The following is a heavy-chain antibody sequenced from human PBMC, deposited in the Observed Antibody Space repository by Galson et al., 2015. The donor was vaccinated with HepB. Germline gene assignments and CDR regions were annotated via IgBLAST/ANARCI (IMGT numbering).Heavy chain of an antibody. CDR3: ARGIGGYYYSSGYGN. J-gene: IGHJ4*01. V-gene: IGHV3-11*06. D-gene: IGHD3-22*01. Sequence: SLRLSCAASGFTFSGYSMSWMRQAPGKGLEWVSYISTNSRYTNYAHSVKGRFIISRDNAKNSLYLQMSSLRAEDTAVYYCARGIGGYYYSSGYGNWGQGTLVTVSS. CDR2: ISTNSRYT. CDR1: GFTFSGYS.